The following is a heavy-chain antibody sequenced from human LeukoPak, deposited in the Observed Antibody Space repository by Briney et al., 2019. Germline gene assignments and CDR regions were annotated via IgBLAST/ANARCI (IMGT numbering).Heavy chain of an antibody. D-gene: IGHD6-6*01. CDR1: GGSFSGYY. CDR2: INHSGST. CDR3: ARSRVVAARPFGKRHYYYYYMDV. Sequence: SETLSLTCAVYGGSFSGYYWSWIRQPPGKGLEWIGEINHSGSTNYNPSLKSRVTISVDTSKNQFSLKLSSVTAADTAVYYCARSRVVAARPFGKRHYYYYYMDVWGKGTTVTVSS. V-gene: IGHV4-34*01. J-gene: IGHJ6*03.